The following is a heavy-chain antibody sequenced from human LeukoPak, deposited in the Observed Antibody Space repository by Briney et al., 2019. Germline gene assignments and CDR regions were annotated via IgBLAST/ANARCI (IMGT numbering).Heavy chain of an antibody. J-gene: IGHJ4*02. CDR2: IYSGGST. D-gene: IGHD5-18*01. CDR3: ASAPSRGYSYGYFVY. CDR1: GFTVSSNY. V-gene: IGHV3-53*01. Sequence: GGSLRLSCAASGFTVSSNYMSWVRQAPGKGLEWVSVIYSGGSTYYADCVRGRFTISRDNSKNTLYLQMNSLRAEDTAVYYCASAPSRGYSYGYFVYWGQGTLVTVSS.